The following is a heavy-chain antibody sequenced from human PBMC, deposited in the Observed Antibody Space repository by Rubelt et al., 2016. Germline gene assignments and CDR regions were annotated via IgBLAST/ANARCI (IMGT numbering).Heavy chain of an antibody. V-gene: IGHV4-59*01. Sequence: QVRLQESGPGLVKPSETLSLTCTVSGGSITNYFWNWIRQPPGKGLEWIGKIYYSGSTNYNPSLKSRVTISVDMSKNHFSRILSAVTAADTAVYYCARGGLWFDSWGQGTLVSGSA. D-gene: IGHD3/OR15-3a*01. CDR3: ARGGLWFDS. CDR1: GGSITNYF. CDR2: IYYSGST. J-gene: IGHJ5*01.